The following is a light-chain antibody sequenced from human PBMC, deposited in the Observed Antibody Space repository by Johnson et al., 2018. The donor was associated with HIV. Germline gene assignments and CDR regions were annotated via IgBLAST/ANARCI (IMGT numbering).Light chain of an antibody. CDR2: DNN. V-gene: IGLV1-51*01. Sequence: QSVLTQPPSVSAAPGQKVTISCSGSSSNIGNNYVSWYQQLPGTAPKLLIYDNNKRPSGIPDRFSGSKSGTSATLGITGLPTGAEADYYCGTWDSSLSAWVFGTGTKVTVL. J-gene: IGLJ1*01. CDR3: GTWDSSLSAWV. CDR1: SSNIGNNY.